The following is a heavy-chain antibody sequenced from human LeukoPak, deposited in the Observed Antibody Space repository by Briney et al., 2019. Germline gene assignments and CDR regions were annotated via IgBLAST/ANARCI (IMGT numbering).Heavy chain of an antibody. D-gene: IGHD4-17*01. CDR3: AKDSTVTTLDY. Sequence: GGSLRLSCAASGFTFSSYGMHWVRQAPGKGLEWVAVIWYDGSNKYYAASVKGRFTISRDNSKNTLYLQMNSLRAEDTAVYYCAKDSTVTTLDYWGQGTLVTVSS. J-gene: IGHJ4*02. CDR2: IWYDGSNK. V-gene: IGHV3-33*06. CDR1: GFTFSSYG.